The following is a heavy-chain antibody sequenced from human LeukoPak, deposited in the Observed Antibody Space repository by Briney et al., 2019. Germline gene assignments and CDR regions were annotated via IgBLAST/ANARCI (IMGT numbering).Heavy chain of an antibody. CDR3: AKDLTYIAAAGDDAFDI. D-gene: IGHD6-13*01. CDR1: GFTVSSSY. Sequence: GGSLRLSCAASGFTVSSSYMTWVRQAPGKGLEWVSVIYSGGNTYYTDSVKGRFTISRDNSKNTLYLQMNSLRAEDTAVYYCAKDLTYIAAAGDDAFDIWGQGTMVTVSS. CDR2: IYSGGNT. J-gene: IGHJ3*02. V-gene: IGHV3-53*01.